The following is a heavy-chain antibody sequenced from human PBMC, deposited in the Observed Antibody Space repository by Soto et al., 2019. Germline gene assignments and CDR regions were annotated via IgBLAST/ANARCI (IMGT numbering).Heavy chain of an antibody. J-gene: IGHJ4*02. CDR2: ISGDGVTT. D-gene: IGHD3-9*01. CDR3: AREYYGLLTGYYTDY. V-gene: IGHV3-74*01. Sequence: EVQLMESGGDLVQRGGSLRLSCAASGFPFSSYWMHWVRHTPGKGLDWVARISGDGVTTYYADSVTGRFTVSRDNAKNTLSLQISGLRAEDTAVYYCAREYYGLLTGYYTDYWGQGTLVSVSS. CDR1: GFPFSSYW.